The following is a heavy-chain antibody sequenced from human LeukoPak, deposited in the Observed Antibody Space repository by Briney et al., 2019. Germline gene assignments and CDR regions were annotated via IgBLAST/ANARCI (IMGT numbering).Heavy chain of an antibody. CDR2: IGTAADT. J-gene: IGHJ6*02. CDR3: ARDRLGYCSSTSCYYYGMDV. V-gene: IGHV3-13*01. CDR1: GFTFSSYD. Sequence: PGGSLRLSCAASGFTFSSYDMHWVRQDTGKGLEWVSAIGTAADTYYSGSVKGRFTISRENAKNSLYLQMSSLRAGDTAVYYCARDRLGYCSSTSCYYYGMDVWGQGTTVTVSS. D-gene: IGHD2-2*01.